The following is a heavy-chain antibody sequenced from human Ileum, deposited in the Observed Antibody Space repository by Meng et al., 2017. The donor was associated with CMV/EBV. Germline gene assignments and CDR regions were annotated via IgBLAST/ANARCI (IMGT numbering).Heavy chain of an antibody. D-gene: IGHD6-19*01. CDR1: GGSISSGGHY. Sequence: VSGGSISSGGHYWNWIRQHPVKGLEWIGYIYYTGNTYFNPSLKSRVSMSVDMSKNQLSLNLTSVTAADTAVYYCARVGSSGWGLQYWGQGTLVTVSS. CDR2: IYYTGNT. J-gene: IGHJ4*02. V-gene: IGHV4-31*02. CDR3: ARVGSSGWGLQY.